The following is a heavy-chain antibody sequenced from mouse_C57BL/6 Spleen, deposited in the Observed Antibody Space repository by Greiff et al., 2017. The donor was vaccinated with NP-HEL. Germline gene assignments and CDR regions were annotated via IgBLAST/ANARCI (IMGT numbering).Heavy chain of an antibody. CDR2: IRNKANNPAT. V-gene: IGHV6-6*01. CDR1: GFTFSDAW. J-gene: IGHJ2*01. CDR3: TRSPLFDD. Sequence: EVMLVESGGGLVQPGGSMKLSCAASGFTFSDAWMDWVRQSPEKGLEWVAEIRNKANNPATYYAESVKGRFTISRDDSKSSVYLQMNSLRAEDTGIYYCTRSPLFDDWGQGTTLTVAS.